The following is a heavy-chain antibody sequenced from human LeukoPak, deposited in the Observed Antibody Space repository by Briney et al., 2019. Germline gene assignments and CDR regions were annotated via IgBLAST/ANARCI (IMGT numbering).Heavy chain of an antibody. Sequence: GGSLRLSCAASGFTFSSYAMSWVRQAPGKGLKWVSAISGSGGSTYYADSVKGRFTISRDNSKNTLYLQMNSLRAEDTAVYYCAKGAPAPYYYGSGSYEYYFDYWGQGTLVTVSS. CDR3: AKGAPAPYYYGSGSYEYYFDY. V-gene: IGHV3-23*01. CDR1: GFTFSSYA. J-gene: IGHJ4*02. CDR2: ISGSGGST. D-gene: IGHD3-10*01.